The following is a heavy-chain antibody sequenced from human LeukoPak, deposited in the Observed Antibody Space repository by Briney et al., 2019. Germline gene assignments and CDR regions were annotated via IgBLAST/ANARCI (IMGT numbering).Heavy chain of an antibody. Sequence: GGSLRLPCAASGFTFSSYGMHWVRQAPGKGLEWVAVIWYDGSNKYYADSVKGRFTISRDNSKNTLYLQMNSLRAEDTAVYYCARDGDWDSSGENFYYWGQGTLVTVSS. V-gene: IGHV3-33*01. CDR1: GFTFSSYG. D-gene: IGHD6-19*01. J-gene: IGHJ4*02. CDR3: ARDGDWDSSGENFYY. CDR2: IWYDGSNK.